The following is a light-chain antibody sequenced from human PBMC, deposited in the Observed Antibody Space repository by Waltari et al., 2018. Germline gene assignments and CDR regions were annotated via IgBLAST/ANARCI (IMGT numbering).Light chain of an antibody. CDR2: DVH. CDR1: RSDIGYSAY. CDR3: SSYSASDQVL. J-gene: IGLJ2*01. Sequence: QSALTQPASVSGSPGESIAISCSGSRSDIGYSAYVSWYQQYPGKAPKPLIFDVHHRPSGVSDRFSGFKSGNTASLTISDRQPEDEADYYCSSYSASDQVLVGGGTRLTVL. V-gene: IGLV2-14*03.